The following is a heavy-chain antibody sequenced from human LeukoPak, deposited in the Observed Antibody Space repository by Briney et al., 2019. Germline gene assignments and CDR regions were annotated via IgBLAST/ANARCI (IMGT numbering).Heavy chain of an antibody. V-gene: IGHV3-21*01. D-gene: IGHD6-6*01. CDR1: GFTFSSYS. J-gene: IGHJ4*02. Sequence: TGGSLRLSCAASGFTFSSYSMNWVRQAPGKGLEWVSSISSSSSYIYYADSVKGRFTISRDNAKNSLYLQMNSLRAEDTAVYYCARGPTFSSSSNYWGQGTLVTVSS. CDR2: ISSSSSYI. CDR3: ARGPTFSSSSNY.